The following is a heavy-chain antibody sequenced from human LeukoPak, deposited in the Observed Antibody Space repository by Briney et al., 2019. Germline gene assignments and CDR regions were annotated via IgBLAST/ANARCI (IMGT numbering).Heavy chain of an antibody. CDR1: GGSIRSYY. V-gene: IGHV4-59*01. CDR2: IYYSGNT. Sequence: NSSETLSLTCTVSGGSIRSYYWNWIRQPPGKGLEWIGYIYYSGNTNYNPSLKSRVTISVDTSKNQFSLKLSSVTAADTAVYYCATDISYGSGSYYTWGQGTLVTASS. CDR3: ATDISYGSGSYYT. J-gene: IGHJ4*02. D-gene: IGHD3-10*01.